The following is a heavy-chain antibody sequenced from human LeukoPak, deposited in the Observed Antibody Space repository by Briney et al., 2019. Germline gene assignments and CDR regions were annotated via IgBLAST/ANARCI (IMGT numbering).Heavy chain of an antibody. V-gene: IGHV1-2*02. D-gene: IGHD4-17*01. CDR1: GYTFPSYD. Sequence: ASVTVSCKASGYTFPSYDINWVRQAPGQGLEWMGWINPNSGGTNYAQKFQGRVTMTRDTSISTAYMELSRLRSDDTAVYYCARDLGDYHDYWGQGTLVTVSS. CDR3: ARDLGDYHDY. CDR2: INPNSGGT. J-gene: IGHJ4*02.